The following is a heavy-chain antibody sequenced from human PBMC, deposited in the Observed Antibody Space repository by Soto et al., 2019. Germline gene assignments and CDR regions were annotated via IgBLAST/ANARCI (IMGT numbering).Heavy chain of an antibody. D-gene: IGHD1-20*01. Sequence: QVQLVQSGAEVKKPGSSVKVSCKASGGTFSSYTISWVRQAPGQGLEWMGRIIPILGIANYAQKFQGRVTITADKSTSTAYLERSSLRSEDTAVYFCAREANNWNYYYYYDMDVWGKGTTVTVSS. CDR2: IIPILGIA. CDR1: GGTFSSYT. J-gene: IGHJ6*03. V-gene: IGHV1-69*08. CDR3: AREANNWNYYYYYDMDV.